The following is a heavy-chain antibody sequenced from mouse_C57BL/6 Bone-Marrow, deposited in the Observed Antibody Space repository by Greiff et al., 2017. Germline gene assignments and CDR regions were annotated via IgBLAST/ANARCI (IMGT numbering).Heavy chain of an antibody. CDR1: GFNIKDDY. J-gene: IGHJ2*01. Sequence: VQLQQSGAELVRPGASVKLSCTASGFNIKDDYMHWVKQRPEQGLEWIGWIDPENGDTEYASKFQGKATITADTSSNTAYLQLSSLTSEDTAVYYCTTEDPFDYWGQGTTLTVSS. CDR3: TTEDPFDY. V-gene: IGHV14-4*01. CDR2: IDPENGDT.